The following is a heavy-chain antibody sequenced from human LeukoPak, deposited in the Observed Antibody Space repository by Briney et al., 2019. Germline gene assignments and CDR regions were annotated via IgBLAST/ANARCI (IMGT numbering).Heavy chain of an antibody. CDR3: ARVEVPRDINDWYFDL. CDR1: GYSIAHGFF. D-gene: IGHD2-15*01. V-gene: IGHV4-38-2*02. Sequence: KPSETLSLTRTVSGYSIAHGFFWAWIRQPPGGGLEWIGSLYHSGTTYYNTSLKSRISTSVDTSKNQFSLKLRLVTAADTAVYYCARVEVPRDINDWYFDLWGRGTLVTVSS. CDR2: LYHSGTT. J-gene: IGHJ2*01.